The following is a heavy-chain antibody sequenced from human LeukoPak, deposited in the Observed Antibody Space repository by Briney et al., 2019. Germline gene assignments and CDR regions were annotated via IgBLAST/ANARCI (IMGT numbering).Heavy chain of an antibody. CDR2: IIPIFGTA. D-gene: IGHD3-3*01. CDR1: GGTFSSYA. J-gene: IGHJ6*03. V-gene: IGHV1-69*05. CDR3: ASGTIFGVVKDYYYYYYYMDV. Sequence: ASVKVSCKASGGTFSSYAISWVRQAPGQGLEWMGGIIPIFGTANYAQKFQGRVTITTDESTSTAYMELSSLRSEDTAVYYCASGTIFGVVKDYYYYYYYMDVWGKGTTVTVSS.